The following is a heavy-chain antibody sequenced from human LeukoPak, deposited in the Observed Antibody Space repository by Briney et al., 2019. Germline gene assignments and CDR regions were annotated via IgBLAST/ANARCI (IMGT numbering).Heavy chain of an antibody. CDR3: ARAHHYYDSSGYYPCFDY. CDR1: GGTFSSYA. CDR2: IIPIFGTA. J-gene: IGHJ4*02. Sequence: ASVKVSCKASGGTFSSYAISWVRQAPGQGLEWMGGIIPIFGTANYAQKFQGRVTITADESTSTAYMELSSLRSEDTAVYYCARAHHYYDSSGYYPCFDYWGQGTLVTVSS. D-gene: IGHD3-22*01. V-gene: IGHV1-69*13.